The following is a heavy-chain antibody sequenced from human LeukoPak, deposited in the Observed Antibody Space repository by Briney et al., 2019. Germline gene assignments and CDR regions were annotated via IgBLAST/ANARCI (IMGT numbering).Heavy chain of an antibody. CDR1: GGSFSGYY. CDR3: ASSKVWQWPVDY. Sequence: SEALSLTCCVYGGSFSGYYCSWIRQPPGKGLEWIGEINHSGSTNYNPSLKSRVTISVDTSKNQVSLKRSSVTAADTAVYYCASSKVWQWPVDYWGQGTLVTVSS. J-gene: IGHJ4*02. D-gene: IGHD6-19*01. V-gene: IGHV4-34*01. CDR2: INHSGST.